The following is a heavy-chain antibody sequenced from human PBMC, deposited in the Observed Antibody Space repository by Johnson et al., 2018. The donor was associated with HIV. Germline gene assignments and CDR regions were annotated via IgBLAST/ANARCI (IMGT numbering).Heavy chain of an antibody. CDR1: GFSFSNYG. CDR3: AKVVGLAATGWDAFDI. Sequence: QVQLVESGGGVVQPGRSLRLSCAASGFSFSNYGMHWVRQAPGKGLEWVAVISYDGSNTDYADSVKGRFTISRDNAKNSLYLQMNSLRTEDTAFYYCAKVVGLAATGWDAFDIWGQGTIVTVSS. CDR2: ISYDGSNT. D-gene: IGHD3-16*01. J-gene: IGHJ3*02. V-gene: IGHV3-30*18.